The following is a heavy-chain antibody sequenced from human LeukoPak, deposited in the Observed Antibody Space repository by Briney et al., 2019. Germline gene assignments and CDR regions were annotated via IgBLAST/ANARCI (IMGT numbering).Heavy chain of an antibody. CDR1: GFTFSSYG. V-gene: IGHV3-30*18. CDR3: AKGSPQFDF. J-gene: IGHJ4*02. CDR2: ISSDGSNA. D-gene: IGHD1-26*01. Sequence: PGRSLRLSCAASGFTFSSYGMHWVRQAPGKGPEWVAVISSDGSNADYADSVKGRFTISRGNSKSTLYLQMNSLRAEDTAVYYCAKGSPQFDFWGQGTLVTVSS.